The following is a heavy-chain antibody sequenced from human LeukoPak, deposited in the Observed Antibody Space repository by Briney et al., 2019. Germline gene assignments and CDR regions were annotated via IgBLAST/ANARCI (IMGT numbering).Heavy chain of an antibody. J-gene: IGHJ4*02. V-gene: IGHV1-8*01. D-gene: IGHD1-26*01. Sequence: ASVKVSCKASGYTFTSYDINWVRQATGQGLEWMGWMKPNSGNTGYAQKFQGRVTMTRNTSISTAYMELSSLRSEDTAVYYCARAKEKWEEFDYWGQGTLVTVSS. CDR3: ARAKEKWEEFDY. CDR1: GYTFTSYD. CDR2: MKPNSGNT.